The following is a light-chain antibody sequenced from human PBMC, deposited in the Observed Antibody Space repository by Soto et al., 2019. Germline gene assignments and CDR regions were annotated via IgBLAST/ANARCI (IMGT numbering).Light chain of an antibody. V-gene: IGLV2-14*01. CDR3: NSYTSKSTGV. J-gene: IGLJ1*01. Sequence: QSVLTQPASVSGSPGQSITISCTGTSSDGGGYNYVSWYQQHPGKAPKLIIYEVSNRPSGVSNRFSGSKSGNTASLTISGLQAEDEADYYCNSYTSKSTGVFGTGTKLTVL. CDR2: EVS. CDR1: SSDGGGYNY.